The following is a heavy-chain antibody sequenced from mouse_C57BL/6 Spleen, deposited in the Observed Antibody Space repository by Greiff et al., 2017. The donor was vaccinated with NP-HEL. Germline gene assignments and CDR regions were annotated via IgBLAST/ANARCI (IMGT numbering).Heavy chain of an antibody. D-gene: IGHD2-2*01. Sequence: VQLQQSGPELVKPGASVKIPCKASGYTFTDYNMDWVKQSHGKSLEWIGDINPNNGGTIYNQKFKGKATLTVDKSSSTAYMELRSLTSEDTAVYYCARLGYYDAMDYWGQGTSVTVSS. J-gene: IGHJ4*01. CDR1: GYTFTDYN. CDR2: INPNNGGT. V-gene: IGHV1-18*01. CDR3: ARLGYYDAMDY.